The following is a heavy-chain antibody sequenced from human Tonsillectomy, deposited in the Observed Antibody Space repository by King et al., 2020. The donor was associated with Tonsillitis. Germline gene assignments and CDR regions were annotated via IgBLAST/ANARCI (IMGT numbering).Heavy chain of an antibody. D-gene: IGHD3-22*01. V-gene: IGHV3-21*01. CDR3: ARGTSGYYIHAFDI. Sequence: VQLVESGGGLVKPGGSLRLSCAASRFTFSSYSMNWVRQAPGKGLEWVSSISSSSSYIYYADSVKGRFTISRDNAKNSLYLQMNSLRAEDTAVYYCARGTSGYYIHAFDIWGQGTLVTVSS. J-gene: IGHJ3*02. CDR1: RFTFSSYS. CDR2: ISSSSSYI.